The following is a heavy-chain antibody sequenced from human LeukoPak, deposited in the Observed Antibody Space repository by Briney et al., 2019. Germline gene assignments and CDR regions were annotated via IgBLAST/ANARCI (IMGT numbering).Heavy chain of an antibody. D-gene: IGHD6-19*01. V-gene: IGHV4-59*01. CDR1: GGSISSYY. CDR3: ARGSLGWGSGWYPFDY. CDR2: IYYSGST. J-gene: IGHJ4*02. Sequence: PSETLSLTCTVSGGSISSYYWSWIRQPPGKGLEWIGYIYYSGSTNYNPSLKSRVTISVDTSKNQFSLKLSSVTAADTAVYYCARGSLGWGSGWYPFDYWGQGTLATVSS.